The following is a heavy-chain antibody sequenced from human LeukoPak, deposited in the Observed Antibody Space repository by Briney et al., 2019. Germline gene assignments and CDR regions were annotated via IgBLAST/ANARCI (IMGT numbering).Heavy chain of an antibody. CDR3: ARTNSGNYFDY. D-gene: IGHD1-26*01. CDR2: IYSGGNT. CDR1: GFTVSSNY. V-gene: IGHV3-53*01. Sequence: GGSLRLSCAASGFTVSSNYMSWVRQAPGKGLEWVLVIYSGGNTYYADSVKGRFTISRDNSKNTLYLQMNSLRAEDTAVYFCARTNSGNYFDYWGQGTLVTVSS. J-gene: IGHJ4*02.